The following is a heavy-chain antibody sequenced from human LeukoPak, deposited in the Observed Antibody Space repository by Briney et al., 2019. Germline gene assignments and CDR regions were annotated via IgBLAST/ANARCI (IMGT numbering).Heavy chain of an antibody. Sequence: GASVKVSCRASGYTFTSYAMHWVRQAPGQRLEWMGWINAGNGNTKYSQKFQGRVTITRDTSASTAYMELSSLRFEDTAVYYCARDRDNLIFDYWGQGTLVTVSS. V-gene: IGHV1-3*01. D-gene: IGHD3-9*01. CDR1: GYTFTSYA. CDR3: ARDRDNLIFDY. J-gene: IGHJ4*02. CDR2: INAGNGNT.